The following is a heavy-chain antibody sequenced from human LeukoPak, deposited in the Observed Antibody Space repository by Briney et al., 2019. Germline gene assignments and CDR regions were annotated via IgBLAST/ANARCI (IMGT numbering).Heavy chain of an antibody. CDR3: ATEEIRQWLVRNDY. CDR1: GYTFTDYY. J-gene: IGHJ4*02. V-gene: IGHV1-69-2*01. CDR2: VDPEDGET. D-gene: IGHD6-19*01. Sequence: ASVKVSCKVSGYTFTDYYMHWVQQAPGKGLECMGLVDPEDGETIYAEKFQGRVTITADTSTDTAYMELSSLRSEDTAVYYCATEEIRQWLVRNDYWGQGTLVTVSS.